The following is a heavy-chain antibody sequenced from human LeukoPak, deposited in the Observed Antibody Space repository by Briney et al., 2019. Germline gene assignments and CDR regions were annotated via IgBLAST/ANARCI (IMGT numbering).Heavy chain of an antibody. J-gene: IGHJ5*02. CDR2: IYYSGST. Sequence: SETLSLTCAVSGGSISSYYWSWIRQPPGKGLEWIGYIYYSGSTNYNPSLKSRVTISVDTSKNQFSLKLSSMTAADTAVYYCARVSKGYCSGGSCYSRWFDPWGQGTLVTVSS. D-gene: IGHD2-15*01. CDR1: GGSISSYY. CDR3: ARVSKGYCSGGSCYSRWFDP. V-gene: IGHV4-59*01.